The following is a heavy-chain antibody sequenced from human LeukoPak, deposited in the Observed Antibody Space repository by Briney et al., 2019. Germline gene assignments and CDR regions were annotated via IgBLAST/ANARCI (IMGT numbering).Heavy chain of an antibody. CDR2: IRGSWGTT. Sequence: GGSLRLSCGACGFHFSCYSMSWVGPAPARGLDWVSGIRGSWGTTYYADTVKGRFTVSRDNSRNTLYLQMNSLRADDTALYYCAKSTTAVRPGGSSGWGQGALVSVSS. V-gene: IGHV3-23*01. CDR3: AKSTTAVRPGGSSG. J-gene: IGHJ4*02. CDR1: GFHFSCYS. D-gene: IGHD6-6*01.